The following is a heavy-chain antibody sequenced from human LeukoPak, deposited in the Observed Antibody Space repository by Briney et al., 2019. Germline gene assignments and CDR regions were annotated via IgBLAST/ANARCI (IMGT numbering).Heavy chain of an antibody. J-gene: IGHJ4*02. CDR2: INPISGGA. Sequence: ASVKVSCKASGYTITDDYIHWVRQAPGQGLEWMGWINPISGGANYAQLFQGRVTMTRDTSISTAYMELSRLRSDDTAVYYCARGRFGSTGDFDYWGQGTLVTVSS. V-gene: IGHV1-2*02. CDR3: ARGRFGSTGDFDY. D-gene: IGHD1-1*01. CDR1: GYTITDDY.